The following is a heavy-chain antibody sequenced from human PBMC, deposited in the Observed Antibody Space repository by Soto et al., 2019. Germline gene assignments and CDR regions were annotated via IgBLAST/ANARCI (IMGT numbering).Heavy chain of an antibody. D-gene: IGHD1-1*01. CDR2: IYYSGST. V-gene: IGHV4-31*03. CDR1: GGYISSGVYY. CDR3: ARTKLEPHSNWFDP. Sequence: SETLSLTCTVSGGYISSGVYYWSWIRQHPGKGLEWIGYIYYSGSTYYNPSLKSRVTISVDTSKNQFSLKLSSVTAADTAVYYCARTKLEPHSNWFDPWGQGTLVTVSS. J-gene: IGHJ5*02.